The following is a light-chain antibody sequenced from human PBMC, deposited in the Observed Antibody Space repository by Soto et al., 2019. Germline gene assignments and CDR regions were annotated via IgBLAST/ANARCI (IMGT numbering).Light chain of an antibody. Sequence: QSALTQPASVSGSPGQSITISCTGTSSDVGGYNYVSWYQQHPGKAPKFMIYDVSNRPSGVSNRFSGSKSGTTASLTISGLQAEDEADYYCSSYTSSSTLDVVFGEGTKLTVL. J-gene: IGLJ2*01. CDR3: SSYTSSSTLDVV. CDR2: DVS. CDR1: SSDVGGYNY. V-gene: IGLV2-14*01.